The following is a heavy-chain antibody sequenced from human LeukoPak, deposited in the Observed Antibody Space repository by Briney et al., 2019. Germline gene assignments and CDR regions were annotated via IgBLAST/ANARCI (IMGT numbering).Heavy chain of an antibody. Sequence: PSETLSLTCTVSGGSISSGDYYWSWIRQPPGKGLEWIGYIYYSGSTYYNPSLKSRVTISVDTSKNQFSLKLSSVTAADTAVYYCARVDGAWGGFDYWGQGTLVTVSS. CDR1: GGSISSGDYY. CDR3: ARVDGAWGGFDY. D-gene: IGHD3-16*01. V-gene: IGHV4-30-4*01. J-gene: IGHJ4*02. CDR2: IYYSGST.